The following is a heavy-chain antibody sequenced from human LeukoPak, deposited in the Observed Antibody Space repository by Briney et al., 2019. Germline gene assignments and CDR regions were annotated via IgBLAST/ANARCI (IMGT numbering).Heavy chain of an antibody. CDR1: GYTFTGYY. CDR2: INPNSGGT. Sequence: GASVKVSCKASGYTFTGYYMHWVRQAPGQGLEWMGWINPNSGGTNYAQKFQGWVTMTRDTSISTAYMELSRLRSDDTAVYYCARGPITTRSHFDYWGQGTLVTASS. CDR3: ARGPITTRSHFDY. J-gene: IGHJ4*02. V-gene: IGHV1-2*04. D-gene: IGHD3-22*01.